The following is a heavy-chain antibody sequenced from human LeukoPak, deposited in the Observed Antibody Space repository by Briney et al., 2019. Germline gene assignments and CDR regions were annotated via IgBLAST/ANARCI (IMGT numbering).Heavy chain of an antibody. CDR3: ARDGWPAFDY. CDR1: GDSVSSNTAA. J-gene: IGHJ4*02. D-gene: IGHD2-15*01. CDR2: TFYRSKGYN. Sequence: SQTLSLTCVIAGDSVSSNTAAWNWIRQSPLRGLEWLGRTFYRSKGYNDYAGSVKSRITISPDTSKNHFSLHLDSVTPEDTAMYYCARDGWPAFDYWGQGSLVTVSS. V-gene: IGHV6-1*01.